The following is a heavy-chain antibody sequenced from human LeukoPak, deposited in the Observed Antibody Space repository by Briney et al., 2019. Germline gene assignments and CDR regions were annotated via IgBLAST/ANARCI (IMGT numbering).Heavy chain of an antibody. CDR1: GYTFTSYG. Sequence: ASVKVSCKASGYTFTSYGISWVRQAPGQGLEWMGWISAYNGNTNYAQKLQGRVTMTTDTSTSTAYMELRSLRSDDTAVYYCARDRVCYGSGSYSSFDYWGQGTLVTVSS. D-gene: IGHD3-10*01. J-gene: IGHJ4*02. CDR3: ARDRVCYGSGSYSSFDY. CDR2: ISAYNGNT. V-gene: IGHV1-18*04.